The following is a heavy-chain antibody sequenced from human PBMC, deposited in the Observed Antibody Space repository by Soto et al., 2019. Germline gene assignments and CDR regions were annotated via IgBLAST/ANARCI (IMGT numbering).Heavy chain of an antibody. J-gene: IGHJ4*02. CDR2: VSASGSIT. D-gene: IGHD2-15*01. Sequence: GGSLRLSCVASGFTFTDFYMSWVRQAPGKGLEWVSGVSASGSITSYADSAKGRFTISRDNAKNTMSLQMNSLRAEDTAVYFCAKGDCSGGRCYRGFDYWGQGTLVTVAS. V-gene: IGHV3-23*01. CDR3: AKGDCSGGRCYRGFDY. CDR1: GFTFTDFY.